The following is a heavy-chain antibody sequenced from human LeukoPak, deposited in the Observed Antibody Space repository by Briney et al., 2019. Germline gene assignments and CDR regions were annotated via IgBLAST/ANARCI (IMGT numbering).Heavy chain of an antibody. CDR2: ISYDGGNK. J-gene: IGHJ4*02. Sequence: GGSLRLSCAASGFTFSNFAMHWVRQAPGKGLEWVALISYDGGNKYFADSIKGRFTISRDNSKNTLYLQMNSLRAEDTAVYYCARDRGYYYDSSGYYDYWGQGTLVTVSS. CDR1: GFTFSNFA. D-gene: IGHD3-22*01. V-gene: IGHV3-30*14. CDR3: ARDRGYYYDSSGYYDY.